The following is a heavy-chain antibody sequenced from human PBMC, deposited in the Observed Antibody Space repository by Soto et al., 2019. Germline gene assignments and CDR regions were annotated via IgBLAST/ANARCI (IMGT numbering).Heavy chain of an antibody. CDR1: GGSLSSYY. CDR2: IYYSGST. J-gene: IGHJ4*02. D-gene: IGHD3-16*02. Sequence: PSESLSLTSHVPGGSLSSYYWSRIRQPPGKGLEWIGYIYYSGSTNYNPSLKSRVTISVDTSKNQFSLKLSSVTAADTAVYYCARDIGYDYVWGSYRSHLYYFDYWGQGTLVTVSS. CDR3: ARDIGYDYVWGSYRSHLYYFDY. V-gene: IGHV4-59*01.